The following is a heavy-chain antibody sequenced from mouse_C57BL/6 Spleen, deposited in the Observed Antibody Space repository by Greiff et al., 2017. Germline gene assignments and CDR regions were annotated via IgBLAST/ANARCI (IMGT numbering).Heavy chain of an antibody. CDR3: TRNSKEAWFAY. CDR2: IDPETGGT. Sequence: VKLMESGAELVRPGASVTLSCKASGYTFTDYEMHWVKQTPVHGLEWIGAIDPETGGTAYNQKFKGKAILTADKSSSTAYMELRSLTSEDSAVYYCTRNSKEAWFAYWGQGTMVTVAA. J-gene: IGHJ3*01. D-gene: IGHD2-5*01. V-gene: IGHV1-15*01. CDR1: GYTFTDYE.